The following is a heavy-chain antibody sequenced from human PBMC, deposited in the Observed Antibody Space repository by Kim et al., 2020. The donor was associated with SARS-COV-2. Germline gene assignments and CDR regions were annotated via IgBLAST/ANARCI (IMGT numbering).Heavy chain of an antibody. J-gene: IGHJ6*02. V-gene: IGHV5-10-1*01. D-gene: IGHD3-16*01. Sequence: GESLKISCKGSGYSFTSYWISWVRQMPGKGLEWMGRIDPSDSYTNYSPSFQGHVTISADKSISTAYLQWSSLKASDTAMYYCARHGGHPSPFYYGMDVWGQWTTVTVSS. CDR3: ARHGGHPSPFYYGMDV. CDR2: IDPSDSYT. CDR1: GYSFTSYW.